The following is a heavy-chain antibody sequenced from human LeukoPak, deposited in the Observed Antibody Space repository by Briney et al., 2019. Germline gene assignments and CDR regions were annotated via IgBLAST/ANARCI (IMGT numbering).Heavy chain of an antibody. CDR3: ARDNPLTYYYDSSGYFHHYYYGMDV. Sequence: PGGSLRLSCAASGFTVSSNYMSWVRQAPGKGLEWVSVIYSGGSTYYADSVKGRFTISRDNSKNTLYLQMNSLRAEDTAVYYCARDNPLTYYYDSSGYFHHYYYGMDVWVQGTTATVSS. CDR1: GFTVSSNY. D-gene: IGHD3-22*01. J-gene: IGHJ6*02. V-gene: IGHV3-53*01. CDR2: IYSGGST.